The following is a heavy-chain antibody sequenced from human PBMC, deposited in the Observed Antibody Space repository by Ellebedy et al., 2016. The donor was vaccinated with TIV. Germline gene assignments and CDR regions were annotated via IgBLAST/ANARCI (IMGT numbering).Heavy chain of an antibody. J-gene: IGHJ4*02. CDR3: ARGSEGSGFDY. Sequence: GESLKISCAASGFTLSSYAMHWVRQAPGKGLEWVAFISSDGNIKDYADSVKGRFTISRDNSKKTVYLQMNSLRLEDTAVHYCARGSEGSGFDYWGQGTLVTVSS. V-gene: IGHV3-30-3*01. CDR2: ISSDGNIK. D-gene: IGHD6-25*01. CDR1: GFTLSSYA.